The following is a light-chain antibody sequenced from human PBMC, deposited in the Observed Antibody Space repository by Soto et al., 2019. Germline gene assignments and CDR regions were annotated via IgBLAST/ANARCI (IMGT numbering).Light chain of an antibody. Sequence: QSVLTQSPSASASLGASVKLTCTLSSGHSTYDVAWHQQQPQKGPRFLMKLSGDGSHSKGDGIPDRFSGSSSGAERYLTISSLQSEDEADYYCQTWGTGIGVFGGGTKLTVL. CDR1: SGHSTYD. V-gene: IGLV4-69*01. CDR2: LSGDGSH. J-gene: IGLJ3*02. CDR3: QTWGTGIGV.